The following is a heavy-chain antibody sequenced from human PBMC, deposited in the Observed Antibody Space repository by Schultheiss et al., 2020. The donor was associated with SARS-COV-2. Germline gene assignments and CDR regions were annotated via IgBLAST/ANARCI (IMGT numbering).Heavy chain of an antibody. J-gene: IGHJ3*02. CDR2: ISSNGGST. CDR1: GFTVSSNY. D-gene: IGHD3-10*02. CDR3: ARSANYVLDI. Sequence: GGSLRLSCAASGFTVSSNYMSWVRQAPGKGLEYVSAISSNGGSTYYADSVKGRFTISRDNSKNTLYLQMNSLRAEDTAVYFCARSANYVLDIWGQGTVVTVSS. V-gene: IGHV3-64*04.